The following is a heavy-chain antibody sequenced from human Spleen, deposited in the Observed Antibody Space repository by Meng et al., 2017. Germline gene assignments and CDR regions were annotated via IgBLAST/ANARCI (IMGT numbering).Heavy chain of an antibody. D-gene: IGHD1-26*01. J-gene: IGHJ3*02. V-gene: IGHV4-34*01. CDR1: GGTFSGYY. CDR2: INHSGIT. Sequence: QVQLQQWGAGLLKSSETLSLTCGGYGGTFSGYYWSWTRQPPGKGLEWIGEINHSGITNYNPSLKRRVTISVDTSKIQFSLTLSSLSAADTAVYYCARVGAKEAFDIWGQGTVVTVSS. CDR3: ARVGAKEAFDI.